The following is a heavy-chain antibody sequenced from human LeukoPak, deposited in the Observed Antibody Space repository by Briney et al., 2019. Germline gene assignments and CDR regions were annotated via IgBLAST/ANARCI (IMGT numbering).Heavy chain of an antibody. CDR3: AKEAHRDFWSGYNEY. Sequence: GGSLRLSCVASGFSFGTYAMNWVRQAPGHGLEWVSVIVGSGGGIDYADSVKGRFTISRDISTDTLYLQMNSLRAEDTAIYYCAKEAHRDFWSGYNEYWGQGARVTVSS. J-gene: IGHJ4*02. D-gene: IGHD3-3*01. CDR1: GFSFGTYA. V-gene: IGHV3-23*01. CDR2: IVGSGGGI.